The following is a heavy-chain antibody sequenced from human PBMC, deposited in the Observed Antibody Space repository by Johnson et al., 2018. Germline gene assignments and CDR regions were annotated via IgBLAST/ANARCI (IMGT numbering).Heavy chain of an antibody. D-gene: IGHD1-1*01. J-gene: IGHJ4*02. CDR2: IWYDGRST. V-gene: IGHV3-33*06. CDR1: GFTFSSYG. CDR3: AKGGGTSGGVVDN. Sequence: QVQLQESGGGVVQPGKSLRLSCAASGFTFSSYGMHWVRQAPGKGLEWVAVIWYDGRSTYYADSGRGRFTISRDNSKNTLYLQMTSLGAEDTAVYYCAKGGGTSGGVVDNWGQGSLVTVSS.